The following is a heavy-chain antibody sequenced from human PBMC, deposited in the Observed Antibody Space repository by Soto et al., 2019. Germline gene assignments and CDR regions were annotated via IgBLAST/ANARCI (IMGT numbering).Heavy chain of an antibody. CDR2: IYYSGST. D-gene: IGHD3-3*01. J-gene: IGHJ4*02. V-gene: IGHV4-59*01. CDR1: GGSISSYY. Sequence: SETLSLTCTVSGGSISSYYWSWIRQPPGKGLEWIGYIYYSGSTNYNPSLKSRVTMSVDTSKNQFSLKLSSVTAADAAVYYCAREVYDFWSGYYRYQFDYWGQGTLVTVSS. CDR3: AREVYDFWSGYYRYQFDY.